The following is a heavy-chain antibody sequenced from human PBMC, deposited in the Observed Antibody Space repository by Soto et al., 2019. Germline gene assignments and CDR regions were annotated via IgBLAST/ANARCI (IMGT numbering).Heavy chain of an antibody. V-gene: IGHV3-21*01. Sequence: KPGGSLRLSCAASGITFRSYSMSWVRQAPVKGLEWVASITSDSSDIYYEDSVKGRFTISRDNGENSLYLQMTSLGAEDTGVYYCATTYCSGGYCFSSEYWGQGVLVTVSS. D-gene: IGHD2-15*01. J-gene: IGHJ4*02. CDR2: ITSDSSDI. CDR3: ATTYCSGGYCFSSEY. CDR1: GITFRSYS.